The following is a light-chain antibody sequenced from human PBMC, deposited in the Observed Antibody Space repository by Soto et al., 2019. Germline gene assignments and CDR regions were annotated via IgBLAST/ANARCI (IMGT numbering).Light chain of an antibody. CDR2: GAS. V-gene: IGKV3-15*01. CDR1: QSVSSN. Sequence: EIVMTQSPATLSVSPGERATLSCRASQSVSSNLAWYQQKPGQAPRLLIYGASTTANGIPPRFSGSGSGTEFTLTISGLQSEDFSVYYCQQYNNWPLTFGVGTKVEIK. J-gene: IGKJ4*01. CDR3: QQYNNWPLT.